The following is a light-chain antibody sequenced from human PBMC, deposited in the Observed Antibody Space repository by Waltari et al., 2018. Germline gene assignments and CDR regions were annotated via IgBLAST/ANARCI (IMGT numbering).Light chain of an antibody. CDR1: QSVTSIS. CDR2: GTS. CDR3: QQYDGEVVT. V-gene: IGKV3-20*01. J-gene: IGKJ4*01. Sequence: CRARQSVTSISLTWYQQKRGQAPRLLIYGTSSRATGIPDRFSGSVSGTDFTLTISRLEPEDFAVYYCQQYDGEVVTFGGGTKVEI.